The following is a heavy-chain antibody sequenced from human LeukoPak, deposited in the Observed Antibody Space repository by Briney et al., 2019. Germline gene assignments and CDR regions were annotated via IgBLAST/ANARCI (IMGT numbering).Heavy chain of an antibody. Sequence: ASVKVPCKASGYTFTSYGISWVRQAPGQGLEWMGWISAYNGNTNYAQKLQGRVTMTTDTSTSTAYMELRSLRSDDTAVYYCARVTTTVAYYYYYYMDVWGKGTTVTVSS. D-gene: IGHD4-23*01. V-gene: IGHV1-18*01. CDR1: GYTFTSYG. CDR3: ARVTTTVAYYYYYYMDV. J-gene: IGHJ6*03. CDR2: ISAYNGNT.